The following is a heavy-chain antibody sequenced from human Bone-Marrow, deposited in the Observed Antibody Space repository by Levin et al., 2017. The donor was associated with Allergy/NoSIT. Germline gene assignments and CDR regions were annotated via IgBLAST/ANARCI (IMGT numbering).Heavy chain of an antibody. CDR1: GGSFSGYY. J-gene: IGHJ2*01. CDR2: INHSGST. Sequence: SETLSLTCAVYGGSFSGYYWSWIRQPPGKGLEWIGEINHSGSTNYNPSLKSRVTISVDTSKNQFSLKLSSVTAADTAVYYCARAGRLFINRIIYWYFDLWGRGTLVTVSS. D-gene: IGHD3-10*01. CDR3: ARAGRLFINRIIYWYFDL. V-gene: IGHV4-34*01.